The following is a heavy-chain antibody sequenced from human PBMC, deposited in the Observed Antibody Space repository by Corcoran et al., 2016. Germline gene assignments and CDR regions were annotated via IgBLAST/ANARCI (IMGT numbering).Heavy chain of an antibody. Sequence: EVQLVESGGGLIQPGGSLRLSCAASGFTVSSNYMSWVRQAPGKGLEWVSVIYSGGSTYYADSVKGRFTISRDNSKNTLYLQMNSLRAEDPAVYYCAGRGYSYGPGGYYGMDVWGQGTTVTVSS. D-gene: IGHD5-18*01. J-gene: IGHJ6*02. CDR3: AGRGYSYGPGGYYGMDV. CDR1: GFTVSSNY. V-gene: IGHV3-53*01. CDR2: IYSGGST.